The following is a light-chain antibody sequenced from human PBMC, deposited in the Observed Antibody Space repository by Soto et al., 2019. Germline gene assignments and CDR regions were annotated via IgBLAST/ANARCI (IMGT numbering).Light chain of an antibody. CDR3: CSYAGSYTYV. CDR1: SSAVGGYNY. V-gene: IGLV2-11*01. CDR2: DVS. J-gene: IGLJ1*01. Sequence: SALTQPRSVSGSPGQSVTISCTGTSSAVGGYNYVSWYQQHPGKAPKLMIYDVSKRPSGVPDRFSGSKSGNTASLTISGLQAEDEADYYCCSYAGSYTYVFGTGTKLTVL.